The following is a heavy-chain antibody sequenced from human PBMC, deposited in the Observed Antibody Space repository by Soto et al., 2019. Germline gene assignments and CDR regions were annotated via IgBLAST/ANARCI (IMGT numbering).Heavy chain of an antibody. D-gene: IGHD4-17*01. CDR1: GFTFSSYA. CDR3: ARVTTVTEFDY. V-gene: IGHV3-30-3*01. CDR2: ISDDGSNK. Sequence: QVQLVESGGGVVQPGRPLRLSCAASGFTFSSYAMHWVRQPPGKGLEWVAVISDDGSNKYYADSVKGRFTISRDNSKNTLYLQMNSLRAEDTAVYYCARVTTVTEFDYWGQGTLVTVSS. J-gene: IGHJ4*02.